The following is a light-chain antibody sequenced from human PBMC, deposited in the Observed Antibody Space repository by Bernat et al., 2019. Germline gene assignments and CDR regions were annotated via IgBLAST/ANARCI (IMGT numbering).Light chain of an antibody. CDR2: DVN. Sequence: QSALTQPASVSGSPGQSITISCTRTSSDVGAYKYVSWYQQHPGKPPKLMIYDVNNRPPGISNRFSGSKSGNTASLTISGLQAEDEADYYCTSYIGSSTLVLFGGGTKLTVL. CDR1: SSDVGAYKY. V-gene: IGLV2-14*01. J-gene: IGLJ2*01. CDR3: TSYIGSSTLVL.